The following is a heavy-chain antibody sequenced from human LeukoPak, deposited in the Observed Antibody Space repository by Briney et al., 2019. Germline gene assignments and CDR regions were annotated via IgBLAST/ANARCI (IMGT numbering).Heavy chain of an antibody. V-gene: IGHV3-30*03. CDR2: ISYDGSDK. CDR3: ARLGYGSGSYYAPQH. Sequence: GGSLRLSCAASGFTFSRYGMHWVRQAPGKGLEWVAVISYDGSDKYYADSVKGRFTISRDNSKNTLYLQMNSLRAEDTAVYYCARLGYGSGSYYAPQHWGQGTLVTVSS. J-gene: IGHJ1*01. D-gene: IGHD3-10*01. CDR1: GFTFSRYG.